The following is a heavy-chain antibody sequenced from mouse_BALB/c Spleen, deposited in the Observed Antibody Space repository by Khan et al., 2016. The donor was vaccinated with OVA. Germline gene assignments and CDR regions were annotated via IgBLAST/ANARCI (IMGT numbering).Heavy chain of an antibody. CDR1: GYTFTSYT. CDR3: AKEGAYYRSDGWFAY. Sequence: QVQLKESGAELTRPGASVKMSCKASGYTFTSYTMHWVKQRPGQGLEWIGYINPVSDYTNYNQNFKDKATLTEDKSSSTAYMQLRSLTSEDSAVYYCAKEGAYYRSDGWFAYWGQGTLVTVST. CDR2: INPVSDYT. D-gene: IGHD2-14*01. J-gene: IGHJ3*01. V-gene: IGHV1-4*01.